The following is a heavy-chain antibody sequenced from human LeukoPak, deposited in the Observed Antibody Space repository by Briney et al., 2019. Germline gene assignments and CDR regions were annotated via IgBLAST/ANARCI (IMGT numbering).Heavy chain of an antibody. V-gene: IGHV6-1*01. CDR3: TRVYTIFGVNYDAFDI. D-gene: IGHD3-3*01. J-gene: IGHJ3*02. Sequence: SQTLSLTCAISGDSVSSNRAAWPWIRQSPSRGLEWLGRTYYTSKWFNDYAVSVKSRITINPDTSKNQFSLQLNSVTPEDTAVYYCTRVYTIFGVNYDAFDIWGQGTLVTVSS. CDR1: GDSVSSNRAA. CDR2: TYYTSKWFN.